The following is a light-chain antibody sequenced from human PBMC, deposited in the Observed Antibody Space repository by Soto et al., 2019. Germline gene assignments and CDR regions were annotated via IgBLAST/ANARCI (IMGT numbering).Light chain of an antibody. V-gene: IGKV1-12*02. CDR1: HDVRSW. J-gene: IGKJ1*01. CDR3: QQANGDPWT. CDR2: GAS. Sequence: DIQMTQSPSSVSASVGDRVTISCRASHDVRSWLAWYQQKPGKAPNLLIYGASTLQSGVPSRCSGSGSGTDYTLTISSQQPEDFATYYCQQANGDPWTFGQGTKVEIK.